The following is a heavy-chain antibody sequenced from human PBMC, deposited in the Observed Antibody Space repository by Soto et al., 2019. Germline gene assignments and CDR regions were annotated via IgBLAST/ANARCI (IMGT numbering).Heavy chain of an antibody. V-gene: IGHV4-30-4*01. D-gene: IGHD2-15*01. CDR1: GGSISSDDYF. CDR2: IYYSGT. Sequence: PSETLSLTCTVSGGSISSDDYFWSWIRQPPGKGLEWVGFIYYSGTYYNPSPKSRAAISADTSKNQFSLRLSSVTAADTAVYYCARDLAYCASGSCYAKWGSWGQGTLVTVSS. CDR3: ARDLAYCASGSCYAKWGS. J-gene: IGHJ5*02.